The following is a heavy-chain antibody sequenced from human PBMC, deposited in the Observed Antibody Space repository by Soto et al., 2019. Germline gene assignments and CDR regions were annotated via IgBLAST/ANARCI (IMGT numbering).Heavy chain of an antibody. CDR2: IIPIFGTA. CDR3: ARDRQMHCSGGSCKGHYYYYGMDV. V-gene: IGHV1-69*13. CDR1: GGTFSSYA. D-gene: IGHD2-15*01. Sequence: SVKVSCKASGGTFSSYAISWVRQAPGQGLEWMGGIIPIFGTANYAQKFQGRVTITADESTSTAYMELSSLRSEDTAVYYCARDRQMHCSGGSCKGHYYYYGMDVWGQGTTVTVSS. J-gene: IGHJ6*02.